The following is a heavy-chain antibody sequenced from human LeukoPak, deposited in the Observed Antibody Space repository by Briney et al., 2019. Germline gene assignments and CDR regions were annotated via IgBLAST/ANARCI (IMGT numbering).Heavy chain of an antibody. CDR2: ISNSGSTI. V-gene: IGHV3-48*01. D-gene: IGHD2-15*01. CDR1: GFTFSSYI. Sequence: GGSLRLSCAASGFTFSSYIMNWVRQAPGKGLEWLSYISNSGSTIYYADSVKGRFSISRGNAKNSLWLQTSSLRAEDTAVYYCARGRGSCSGGTCYVDFWGQGTLVTVSS. CDR3: ARGRGSCSGGTCYVDF. J-gene: IGHJ4*02.